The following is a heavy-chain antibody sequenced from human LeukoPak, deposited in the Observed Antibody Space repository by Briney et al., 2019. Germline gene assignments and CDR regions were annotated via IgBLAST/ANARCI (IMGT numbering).Heavy chain of an antibody. D-gene: IGHD6-13*01. CDR2: ISSSSSYI. V-gene: IGHV3-21*01. CDR3: ARDLRIAAAGQGYFDY. CDR1: GFTFSSYA. Sequence: PGGSLRLSCAASGFTFSSYAMGWVRQAPGKGLEWVSSISSSSSYIYYADSVKGRFTISRDNAKNSLYLQMNSLRAEDTAVYYCARDLRIAAAGQGYFDYWGQGTLVTVSS. J-gene: IGHJ4*02.